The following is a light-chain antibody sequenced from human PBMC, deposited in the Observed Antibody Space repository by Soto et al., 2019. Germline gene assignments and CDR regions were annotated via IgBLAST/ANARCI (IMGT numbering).Light chain of an antibody. Sequence: EIVMTQSPATLSVSPGERATLSCRASQSVSSNLAWYQQKPGQAPRLLIYGASTRATGIPARFSGSGSGTEFPLPIRSLQSEDFAVYYCQQYNNWPPMYTFGQGTKLEIK. CDR3: QQYNNWPPMYT. CDR1: QSVSSN. J-gene: IGKJ2*01. V-gene: IGKV3-15*01. CDR2: GAS.